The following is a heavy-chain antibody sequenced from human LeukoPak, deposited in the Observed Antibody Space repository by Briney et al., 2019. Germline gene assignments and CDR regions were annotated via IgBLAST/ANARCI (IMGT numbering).Heavy chain of an antibody. CDR2: ISFDGGNK. J-gene: IGHJ4*02. CDR3: ARDSAFWSGYYDY. V-gene: IGHV3-30-3*01. Sequence: GGSLRLSCAASGFTFSSYALHWVRQAPGKGLEWVAIISFDGGNKYYADSVKGRFTISRDNSKNTLYLQMNSLRPEDTALYYCARDSAFWSGYYDYWGQGTLVTVSS. CDR1: GFTFSSYA. D-gene: IGHD3-3*01.